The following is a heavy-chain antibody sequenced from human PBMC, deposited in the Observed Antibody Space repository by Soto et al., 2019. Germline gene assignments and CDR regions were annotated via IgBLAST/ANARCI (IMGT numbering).Heavy chain of an antibody. Sequence: SETLSLTCSVSGVSIITSYYWGWIRQSPGKGLEWIGSIHYSGTTYYNPSLKSRVTIFVDTSKSQFSLMLGSVTAADTAVYYCARHDWARFYGMDGWGQGTTVTVYS. CDR2: IHYSGTT. V-gene: IGHV4-39*01. CDR1: GVSIITSYY. J-gene: IGHJ6*02. CDR3: ARHDWARFYGMDG. D-gene: IGHD2-21*01.